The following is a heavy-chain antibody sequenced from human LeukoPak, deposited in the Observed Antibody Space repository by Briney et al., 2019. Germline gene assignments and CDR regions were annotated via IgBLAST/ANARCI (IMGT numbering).Heavy chain of an antibody. CDR3: SSEFGELLQIDY. D-gene: IGHD3-10*01. CDR1: GFTFSSYG. V-gene: IGHV3-30*03. Sequence: GRSLRLSCAASGFTFSSYGMHWVRQAPGKGLEWVAVISYDGSNKYYADSVKGRFTISRDNSKNTLCLQMNSLRAEDTAVCYCSSEFGELLQIDYWGQGTLVTVSS. J-gene: IGHJ4*02. CDR2: ISYDGSNK.